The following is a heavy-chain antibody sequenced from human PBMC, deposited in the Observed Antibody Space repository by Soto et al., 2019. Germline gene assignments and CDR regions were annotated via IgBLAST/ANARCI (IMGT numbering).Heavy chain of an antibody. D-gene: IGHD3-3*01. CDR3: ARGQRFSDSFDP. CDR2: IYSSGGT. J-gene: IGHJ5*02. Sequence: SETLSLSCTVSGGSMSSYYWTWIRQSAGKGLEWIGRIYSSGGTHYNPSLKSRVTISLDTSKNQFSLRLNSVTAADTAVYYCARGQRFSDSFDPWGQGTLVTVSS. V-gene: IGHV4-4*07. CDR1: GGSMSSYY.